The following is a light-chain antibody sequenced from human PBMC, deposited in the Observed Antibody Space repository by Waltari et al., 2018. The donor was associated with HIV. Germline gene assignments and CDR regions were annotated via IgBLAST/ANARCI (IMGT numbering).Light chain of an antibody. CDR3: QQLNSYLGFT. Sequence: DIQLTQSPSFLSASVGDRVTITCRASQGISSYLACYQQKPGKAPKLLSYAASTLQRGVPSRFIGSRSVTEFTLTISSLQPEDFATYYCQQLNSYLGFTFGPGTKVDIK. J-gene: IGKJ3*01. CDR2: AAS. V-gene: IGKV1-9*01. CDR1: QGISSY.